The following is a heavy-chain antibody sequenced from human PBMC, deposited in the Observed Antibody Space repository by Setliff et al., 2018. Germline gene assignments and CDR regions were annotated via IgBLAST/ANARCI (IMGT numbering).Heavy chain of an antibody. V-gene: IGHV5-51*01. Sequence: GESLKISCTGPKYSFMNYWIGWVRQMPGKGLEWMGSVYPGDSETRYSPSFQGQVTISADKSIGTAYLQWSSLKASDTAIYYCGRSPGLAEGGSWFAPWGQGTLVTVSS. CDR2: VYPGDSET. D-gene: IGHD6-13*01. J-gene: IGHJ5*02. CDR3: GRSPGLAEGGSWFAP. CDR1: KYSFMNYW.